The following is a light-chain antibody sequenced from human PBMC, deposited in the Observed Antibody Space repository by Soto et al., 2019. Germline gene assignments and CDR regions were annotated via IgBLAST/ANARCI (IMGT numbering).Light chain of an antibody. Sequence: QSALTQPPSASGSPGQSVTISCTGTSSDVGAYNYVSWYQQHAAKAPKLVIYEVTKRPSGVPDRFSGSKSANTASLTVSGLQAEDEADYYSSSFASSNTWVFGGGTKLTVL. CDR1: SSDVGAYNY. CDR2: EVT. CDR3: SSFASSNTWV. J-gene: IGLJ3*02. V-gene: IGLV2-8*01.